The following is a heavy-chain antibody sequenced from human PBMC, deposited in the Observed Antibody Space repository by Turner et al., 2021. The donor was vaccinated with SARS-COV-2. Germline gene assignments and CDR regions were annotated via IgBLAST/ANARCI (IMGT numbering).Heavy chain of an antibody. J-gene: IGHJ6*02. CDR2: ISTTSNTI. V-gene: IGHV3-48*01. D-gene: IGHD3-10*01. Sequence: EVQLVESGGGLVQPGGSLRLSCAASGFTFSSYSMNWVRQAPGKGLEWVSYISTTSNTIYYADSVRGRFTISRDNAKNSLYLQMKSLRAEDTAVYYCARERGFGMDVWGQGTTVTVSS. CDR1: GFTFSSYS. CDR3: ARERGFGMDV.